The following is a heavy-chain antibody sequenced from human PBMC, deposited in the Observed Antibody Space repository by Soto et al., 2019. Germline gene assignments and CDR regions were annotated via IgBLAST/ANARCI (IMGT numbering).Heavy chain of an antibody. J-gene: IGHJ6*02. Sequence: FLRLSCSGSGFTFDSYAVHWVRQAPGKGLEWVAFVSYGGNDKDYADSVRGRFTISRDNSKNTVYLQMNDLRVGDTASYYCARDNRSYGDLYYYGLDVWGQGTSVTVSS. CDR3: ARDNRSYGDLYYYGLDV. CDR1: GFTFDSYA. V-gene: IGHV3-30-3*01. CDR2: VSYGGNDK. D-gene: IGHD4-17*01.